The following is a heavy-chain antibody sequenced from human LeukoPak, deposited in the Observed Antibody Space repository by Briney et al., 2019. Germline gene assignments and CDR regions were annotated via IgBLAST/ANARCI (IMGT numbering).Heavy chain of an antibody. V-gene: IGHV3-13*01. Sequence: GGSLRLSCTPSGFTFRNYYMHSVRQATGKGLEWVSGIGTEGDTFYPDSVKGRFTISRENAKNSFYLQMNSLRAGDTAVYYCARGRFVLVPSLERWYFDLWGRGTLVTVSS. CDR1: GFTFRNYY. CDR3: ARGRFVLVPSLERWYFDL. J-gene: IGHJ2*01. CDR2: IGTEGDT. D-gene: IGHD2-8*02.